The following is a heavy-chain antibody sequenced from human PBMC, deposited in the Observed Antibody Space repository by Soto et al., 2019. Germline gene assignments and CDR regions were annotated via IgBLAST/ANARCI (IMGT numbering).Heavy chain of an antibody. CDR2: IIPILGET. CDR1: GTIFSSYT. D-gene: IGHD3-10*01. V-gene: IGHV1-69*02. CDR3: ARGSGGRMHD. Sequence: QVQLVQSGAEVKKPGSSVRVSCKASGTIFSSYTISWVRQAPGQGLEWMGRIIPILGETNSAQKFQGRVTLTAETPTKTASRELNSLRLEDPALYYCARGSGGRMHDWAQGTPATVSS. J-gene: IGHJ6*02.